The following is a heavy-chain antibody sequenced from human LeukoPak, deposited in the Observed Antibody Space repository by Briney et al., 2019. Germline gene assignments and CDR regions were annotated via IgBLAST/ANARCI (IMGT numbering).Heavy chain of an antibody. D-gene: IGHD5-18*01. CDR3: AKDMGDISMLSAE. V-gene: IGHV3-30*18. CDR1: GFTLSSFG. J-gene: IGHJ4*02. Sequence: GRSLRLSCAASGFTLSSFGMHWVRQAPGKGLEWVALISSYGSNQYYADSVKGRFTISRDSSKSTLYLQMNSLRAEDTAVYYCAKDMGDISMLSAEWGQGTLVTVSS. CDR2: ISSYGSNQ.